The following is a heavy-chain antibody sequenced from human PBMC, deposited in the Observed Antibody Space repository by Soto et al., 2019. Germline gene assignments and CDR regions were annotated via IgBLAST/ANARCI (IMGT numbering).Heavy chain of an antibody. CDR2: IKWNGAST. Sequence: EVQLVESGGGVVRPGGSLRLSCAASGFTFDGHGMSWVRQAPGKGLEWVSGIKWNGASTGYADSVKGRFTISRDNAKNSLYLQMNSLRAEDTALYHCAREGIVVVPPAIAYMDVWGKGTTVTVSS. D-gene: IGHD2-2*02. V-gene: IGHV3-20*01. J-gene: IGHJ6*03. CDR3: AREGIVVVPPAIAYMDV. CDR1: GFTFDGHG.